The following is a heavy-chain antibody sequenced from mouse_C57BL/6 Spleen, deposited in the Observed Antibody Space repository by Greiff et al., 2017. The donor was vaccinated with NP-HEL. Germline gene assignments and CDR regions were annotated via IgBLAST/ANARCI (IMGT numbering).Heavy chain of an antibody. J-gene: IGHJ4*01. CDR3: TRKNPAYYSKGDYYAMDY. CDR2: IDPETGGT. Sequence: QVQLKESGAELVRPGASVTLSCKASGYTFTDYEMHWVKQTPVHGLEWIGAIDPETGGTAYNQKFKGKAILTADKSSSTAYMELRSLTSEDSAVYYCTRKNPAYYSKGDYYAMDYWGQGTSVTVSS. D-gene: IGHD2-5*01. V-gene: IGHV1-15*01. CDR1: GYTFTDYE.